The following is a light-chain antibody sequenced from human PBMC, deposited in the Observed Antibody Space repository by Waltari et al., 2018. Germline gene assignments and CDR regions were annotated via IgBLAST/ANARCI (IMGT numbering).Light chain of an antibody. V-gene: IGLV1-47*01. CDR1: SSNIGGTY. CDR2: KND. CDR3: AAWDDSLRGPV. Sequence: SVLTLLPSPSRTPGRRVTISCSGSSSNIGGTYLCWYQYLPGTASKLLIYKNDQRPSGVPDRFSGSKSATSASLAISGLRSEDEADYYCAAWDDSLRGPVFGGWTKLTVL. J-gene: IGLJ3*02.